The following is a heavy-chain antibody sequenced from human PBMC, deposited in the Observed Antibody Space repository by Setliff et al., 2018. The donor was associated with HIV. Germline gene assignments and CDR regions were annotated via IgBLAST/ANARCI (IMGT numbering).Heavy chain of an antibody. CDR2: IIPIFGTA. Sequence: SVKVSCKASGGTFSSYAISWVRQAPGQGLEWMGGIIPIFGTANYAQKFQGRVTITADESTSTAYMELSSLRSEDTAVYYCTREKGYCSGGSCSEGAFDIWGQGTMVTVSS. J-gene: IGHJ3*02. CDR3: TREKGYCSGGSCSEGAFDI. CDR1: GGTFSSYA. D-gene: IGHD2-15*01. V-gene: IGHV1-69*01.